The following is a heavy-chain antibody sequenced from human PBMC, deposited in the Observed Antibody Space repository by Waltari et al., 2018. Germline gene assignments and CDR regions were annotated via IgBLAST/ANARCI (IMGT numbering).Heavy chain of an antibody. CDR2: IIPILGIA. Sequence: QVQLVQSGAEVKKPGSSVKVSCKASGGTFSSYTISWVRQAPGPGLEWMGRIIPILGIANYAQKFQGRVTITADKSTSTAYMELSSLRSEDTAVYYCARDGSIAAAGTRYYYGMDVWGQGTTVTVSS. J-gene: IGHJ6*02. CDR3: ARDGSIAAAGTRYYYGMDV. CDR1: GGTFSSYT. D-gene: IGHD6-13*01. V-gene: IGHV1-69*08.